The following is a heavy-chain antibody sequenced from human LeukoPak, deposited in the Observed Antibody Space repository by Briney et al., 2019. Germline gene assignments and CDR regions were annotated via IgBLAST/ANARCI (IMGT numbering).Heavy chain of an antibody. CDR3: ARESSGRYDYFDF. D-gene: IGHD1-26*01. V-gene: IGHV4-59*02. Sequence: SETLSLTCTVSGGSVCSYYWSWIRQPPGEGLGWIGYVHYTGSTHYNPSYQSRVTISVDTSKNQFSLELTSVTAADTAVYFCARESSGRYDYFDFWGQGTLVTVSS. CDR2: VHYTGST. CDR1: GGSVCSYY. J-gene: IGHJ4*02.